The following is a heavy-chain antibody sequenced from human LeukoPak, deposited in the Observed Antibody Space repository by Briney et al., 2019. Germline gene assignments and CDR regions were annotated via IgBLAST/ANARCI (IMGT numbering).Heavy chain of an antibody. V-gene: IGHV4-59*12. CDR1: GGSISSYY. Sequence: SETLSLTCTVSGGSISSYYWSWIRQPPGKGLEWIGYIYYSGSTNYNPSLKSRVTISVDTSKNQFSLKLSSVTAADTAVYYCAREDYYDSSGYYYSPLFDYWGQGTLVTVSS. CDR3: AREDYYDSSGYYYSPLFDY. J-gene: IGHJ4*02. CDR2: IYYSGST. D-gene: IGHD3-22*01.